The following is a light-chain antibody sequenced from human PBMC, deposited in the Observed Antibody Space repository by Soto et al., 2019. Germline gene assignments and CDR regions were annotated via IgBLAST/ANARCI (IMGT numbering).Light chain of an antibody. V-gene: IGKV4-1*01. Sequence: DIVMTQSPDSLAVSLGERATINCKSSQNVLCSSNNNNYLAWYQQKPGQPPKLLIYWASTRESGVPDRFSGSGSETDFTLTISSLQAEDVAVYYCQQYYSTPPTFGQGTKVEIK. J-gene: IGKJ1*01. CDR2: WAS. CDR1: QNVLCSSNNNNY. CDR3: QQYYSTPPT.